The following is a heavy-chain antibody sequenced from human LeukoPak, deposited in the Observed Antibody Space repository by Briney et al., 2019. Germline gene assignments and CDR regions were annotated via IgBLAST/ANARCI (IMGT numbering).Heavy chain of an antibody. CDR3: ARDGQDYGDYFWYSDY. D-gene: IGHD4-17*01. CDR1: GFTFSSYS. V-gene: IGHV3-48*02. J-gene: IGHJ4*02. Sequence: PSGGSLRLSCAASGFTFSSYSMNWVRQAPGKGLEWVSHITASGTAMFYADSVKGRFTISRDNAKNSLYLQTSSLRDEDTAVYYCARDGQDYGDYFWYSDYWGQGTLVTVSS. CDR2: ITASGTAM.